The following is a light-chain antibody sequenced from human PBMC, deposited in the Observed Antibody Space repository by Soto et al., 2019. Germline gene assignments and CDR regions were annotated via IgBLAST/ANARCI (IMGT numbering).Light chain of an antibody. Sequence: DIQMTTTPSTLSASVGAQDTVTCRASQSVSGWLAWYQQKPGEAPKLLIYDASALPRGVPSRFSGSGSGTEFTLTISSLQPDDFATYCCQHYNSYSEAFGQGTKVDIK. CDR3: QHYNSYSEA. V-gene: IGKV1-5*01. CDR1: QSVSGW. J-gene: IGKJ1*01. CDR2: DAS.